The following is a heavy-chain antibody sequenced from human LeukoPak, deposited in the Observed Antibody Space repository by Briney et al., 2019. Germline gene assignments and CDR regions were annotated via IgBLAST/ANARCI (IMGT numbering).Heavy chain of an antibody. CDR1: GFTFNDHG. CDR2: IRYDETDE. D-gene: IGHD3-10*01. J-gene: IGHJ3*02. V-gene: IGHV3-30*02. CDR3: ARNRAFGTFDAFDM. Sequence: GGSLRLSCVASGFTFNDHGMHWVRQAPGKGLEWLAFIRYDETDESYGASVRGRLTISRDDSLNTVYLQMDSLGHDDTAVYYCARNRAFGTFDAFDMWGQGTMVTVSS.